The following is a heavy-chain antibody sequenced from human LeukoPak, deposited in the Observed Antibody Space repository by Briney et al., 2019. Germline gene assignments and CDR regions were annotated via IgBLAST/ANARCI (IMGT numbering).Heavy chain of an antibody. CDR1: GYTFTGYY. J-gene: IGHJ5*02. Sequence: ASVKVSCKASGYTFTGYYMHWVRQAPGQGLEWMGRINPNSGDTNYAQKFQGRVTMTRDTSISTAYMELSSLRSEDTAVYYCAGYCSGGSCYWDNGFDPWAREPWSPSPQ. V-gene: IGHV1-2*06. D-gene: IGHD2-15*01. CDR2: INPNSGDT. CDR3: AGYCSGGSCYWDNGFDP.